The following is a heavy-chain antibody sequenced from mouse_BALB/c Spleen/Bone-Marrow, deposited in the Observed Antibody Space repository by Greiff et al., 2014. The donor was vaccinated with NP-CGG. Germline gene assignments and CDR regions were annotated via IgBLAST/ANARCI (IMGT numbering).Heavy chain of an antibody. CDR3: SRITTATGAMDY. D-gene: IGHD1-2*01. Sequence: VKLMESGPGLVAPSQSLSITCTVSGFSLTSYGVHWVRQPSGKGLEWLGVIWADGSTNYNSALMSRLSISKDNSKSQVFLKMNSLQTDDTAMYYCSRITTATGAMDYWGQGTSVTVSS. CDR2: IWADGST. V-gene: IGHV2-9*02. J-gene: IGHJ4*01. CDR1: GFSLTSYG.